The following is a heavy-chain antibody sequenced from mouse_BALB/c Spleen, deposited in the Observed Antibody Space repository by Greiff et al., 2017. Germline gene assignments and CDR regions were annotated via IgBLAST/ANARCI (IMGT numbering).Heavy chain of an antibody. Sequence: QVQLQQSGAELVKPGASVKLSCKASGYTFTSYWMHWVKQRPGQGLEWIGEIDPSDSYTNYNQKFKGKATLTVDKSSSTAYMQLSSLTSEDSAVYYCARSDRYDNAMDYWGQGTSVTVSS. CDR1: GYTFTSYW. D-gene: IGHD2-14*01. CDR2: IDPSDSYT. J-gene: IGHJ4*01. CDR3: ARSDRYDNAMDY. V-gene: IGHV1-69*02.